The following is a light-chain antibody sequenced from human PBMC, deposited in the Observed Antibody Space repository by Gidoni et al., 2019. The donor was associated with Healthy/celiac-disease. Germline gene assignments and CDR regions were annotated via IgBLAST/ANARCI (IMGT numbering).Light chain of an antibody. Sequence: DIQMTQSPSSLSASVGDRVTITCRASQGISNYLAWYQQKPGKVPKLLIYAASTLQSGVPSRFSGSGSGTDFTLNISSLQPEDVATYYCQKYNSGFTFGPGTKVDIK. CDR2: AAS. J-gene: IGKJ3*01. CDR1: QGISNY. V-gene: IGKV1-27*01. CDR3: QKYNSGFT.